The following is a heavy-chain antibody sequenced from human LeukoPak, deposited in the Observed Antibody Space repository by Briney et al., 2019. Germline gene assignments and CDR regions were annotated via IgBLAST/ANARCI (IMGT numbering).Heavy chain of an antibody. J-gene: IGHJ4*02. Sequence: PGGSLRLSCAASGFTFSSHSMNWVRQAPGKGLEWVSYISTSSTTIYYADSVKGRFTISRDNAKNSQYLQMNSLRDEDTAVYYCARDRGYYYDYWGQGTLVTVSS. D-gene: IGHD3-10*01. CDR1: GFTFSSHS. CDR3: ARDRGYYYDY. V-gene: IGHV3-48*02. CDR2: ISTSSTTI.